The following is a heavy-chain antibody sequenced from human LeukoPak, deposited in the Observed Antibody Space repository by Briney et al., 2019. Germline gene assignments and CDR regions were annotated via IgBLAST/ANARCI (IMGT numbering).Heavy chain of an antibody. J-gene: IGHJ4*02. CDR1: GFTFSSYG. CDR3: AKVAHCSSTSCPDY. Sequence: GGSLRLSCAASGFTFSSYGMHGVRQAPGKGLEWVAVISYDGSNKYYADSVKGRFTISRDNSKNTLYLQMNSLRAEDTAVYYCAKVAHCSSTSCPDYWGQGTLVTVSS. V-gene: IGHV3-30*18. CDR2: ISYDGSNK. D-gene: IGHD2-2*01.